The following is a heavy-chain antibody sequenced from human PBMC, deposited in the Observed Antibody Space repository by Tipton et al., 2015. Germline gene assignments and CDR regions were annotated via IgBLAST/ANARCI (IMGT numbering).Heavy chain of an antibody. V-gene: IGHV4-61*01. CDR1: GGSVSTSNYY. Sequence: TLSLTCTVSGGSVSTSNYYWGWIRQSPGKGLEWIGYISYSGSTHYNPSLKRRVTISLDTSKNQFSLTLNSVTAADTAVYYCARDLEHSMDVWGQGTTVTVSS. D-gene: IGHD5-24*01. CDR3: ARDLEHSMDV. J-gene: IGHJ6*02. CDR2: ISYSGST.